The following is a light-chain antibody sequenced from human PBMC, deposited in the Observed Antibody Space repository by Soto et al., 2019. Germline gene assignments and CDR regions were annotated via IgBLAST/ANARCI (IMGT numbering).Light chain of an antibody. Sequence: DIQLTQSPSTLSASVGDRVTITCRASQNVNSWVAWYQQKPGKAPKFLIYDASNLESGVPSRFSGRGSGTKFTLTISNLQPDDFATYYCQRYNSNSRTFGQGTRV. CDR1: QNVNSW. J-gene: IGKJ1*01. V-gene: IGKV1-5*01. CDR2: DAS. CDR3: QRYNSNSRT.